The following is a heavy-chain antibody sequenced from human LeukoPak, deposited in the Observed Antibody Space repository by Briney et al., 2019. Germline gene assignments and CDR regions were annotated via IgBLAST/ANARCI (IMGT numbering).Heavy chain of an antibody. CDR2: ISYDGRNK. V-gene: IGHV3-30*18. Sequence: PGRSLRLSCAASGFIFSSYGMHWVRQAPGKGLEWVAVISYDGRNKHYPDSVKGRFTISRDISTDTLWLQMDSLRTEDTAVYYCAKGPLRGTAAAIDYWGQGTLATVSS. CDR1: GFIFSSYG. D-gene: IGHD2-2*01. CDR3: AKGPLRGTAAAIDY. J-gene: IGHJ4*02.